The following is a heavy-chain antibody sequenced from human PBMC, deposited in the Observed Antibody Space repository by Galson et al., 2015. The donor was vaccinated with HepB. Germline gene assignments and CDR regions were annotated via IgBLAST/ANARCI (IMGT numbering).Heavy chain of an antibody. J-gene: IGHJ4*02. Sequence: SLRLSCAASGFTFSGYWLSWVRQTPGKGLKGVASIKSDGTDKYYVESVKGRFTISRDNAKNSLYLQMSSLRAEDTAVYYCARLTNRAFDHWGQGALVTVSS. CDR1: GFTFSGYW. CDR3: ARLTNRAFDH. CDR2: IKSDGTDK. D-gene: IGHD1-14*01. V-gene: IGHV3-7*01.